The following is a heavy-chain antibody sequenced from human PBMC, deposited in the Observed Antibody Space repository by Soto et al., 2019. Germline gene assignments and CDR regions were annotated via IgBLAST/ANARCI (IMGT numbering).Heavy chain of an antibody. D-gene: IGHD3-3*01. CDR1: GYTFGDYG. Sequence: EVQLVESGGGLVQPGQSLKLSCTASGYTFGDYGMNWIRQAPGKGLEWVGFIRCKAHGGTTEYAASVKGRFTISRDDSKSIAYLHMTSLKTEDTAVYYYTRLYTIFGLGPGYWGQGTLVTVSP. V-gene: IGHV3-49*03. CDR3: TRLYTIFGLGPGY. J-gene: IGHJ4*02. CDR2: IRCKAHGGTT.